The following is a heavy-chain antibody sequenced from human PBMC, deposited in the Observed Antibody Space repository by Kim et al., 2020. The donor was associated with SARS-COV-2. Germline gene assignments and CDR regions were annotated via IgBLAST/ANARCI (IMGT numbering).Heavy chain of an antibody. CDR3: AKDSYYDFWSGSGPGGMDV. Sequence: GGSLRLSCAASGFIFDDYAMHWVRQAPGKGLEWVSGIGWNSADIGYADSVNGRFTISRDNAKNSLYLQMNSLRAEDTALYYCAKDSYYDFWSGSGPGGMDVWGQGTTVTVSS. J-gene: IGHJ6*02. D-gene: IGHD3-3*01. CDR2: IGWNSADI. CDR1: GFIFDDYA. V-gene: IGHV3-9*01.